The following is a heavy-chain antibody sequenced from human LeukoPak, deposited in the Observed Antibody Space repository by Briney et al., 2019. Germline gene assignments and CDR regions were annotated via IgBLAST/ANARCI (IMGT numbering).Heavy chain of an antibody. CDR3: ARVPLGIAVAGTPFSD. J-gene: IGHJ4*02. CDR2: IYTSGGT. Sequence: PSETLSLTCTVSGGSISSGSYYWSWIRQPAGKGLEWIGRIYTSGGTNYNPSLKSRVTISVDTSKNQFSLKLSSVTAADTAVYYCARVPLGIAVAGTPFSDWGQGTLVTVSS. D-gene: IGHD6-19*01. V-gene: IGHV4-61*02. CDR1: GGSISSGSYY.